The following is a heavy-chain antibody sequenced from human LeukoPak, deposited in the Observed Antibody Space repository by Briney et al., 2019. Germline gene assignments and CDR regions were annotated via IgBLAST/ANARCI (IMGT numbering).Heavy chain of an antibody. V-gene: IGHV1-18*01. Sequence: ASVKVSCKASGYTFTNYGVSWVRQAPGQGLEWMGWINAYDGNTNYAQKLQGRVTMTTDTSTNTAYMEMRSLRSDDTAVYYCARDGLSSSWYGRFDYWGQGTLVTVSS. D-gene: IGHD6-13*01. CDR3: ARDGLSSSWYGRFDY. CDR1: GYTFTNYG. CDR2: INAYDGNT. J-gene: IGHJ4*02.